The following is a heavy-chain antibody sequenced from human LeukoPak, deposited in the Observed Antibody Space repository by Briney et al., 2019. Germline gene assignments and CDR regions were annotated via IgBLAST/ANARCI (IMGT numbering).Heavy chain of an antibody. CDR1: GDTFSSYA. J-gene: IGHJ6*02. CDR2: ILPIHSVT. Sequence: SVTVSCKASGDTFSSYAISWVRQAPGQGLEWMGRILPIHSVTNYAQKFQGRVTMTRDTSTSTVYMELSSLRSEDTAVYYCARDSSGDYYDSSGPRGTTYYYYGMDVWGQGTTVTVSS. CDR3: ARDSSGDYYDSSGPRGTTYYYYGMDV. D-gene: IGHD3-22*01. V-gene: IGHV1-69*04.